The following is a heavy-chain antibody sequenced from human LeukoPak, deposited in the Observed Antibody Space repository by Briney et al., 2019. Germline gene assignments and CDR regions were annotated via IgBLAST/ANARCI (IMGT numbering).Heavy chain of an antibody. CDR3: ARVRCSGGSCLYYFDY. J-gene: IGHJ4*02. D-gene: IGHD2-15*01. CDR2: ISAYNGNT. V-gene: IGHV1-18*04. Sequence: GASVKVSCKASGYTFTGYYMHWVRQAPGQGLEWMGWISAYNGNTNYAQKLQGRVTMTTDTSTSTAYTELRSLRSDDTAVYYCARVRCSGGSCLYYFDYWGQGTLVTVSP. CDR1: GYTFTGYY.